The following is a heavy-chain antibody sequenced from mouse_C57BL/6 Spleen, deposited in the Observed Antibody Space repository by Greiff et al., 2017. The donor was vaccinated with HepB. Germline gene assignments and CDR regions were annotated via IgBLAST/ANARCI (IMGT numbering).Heavy chain of an antibody. D-gene: IGHD2-4*01. V-gene: IGHV1-61*01. CDR3: ARRYDYPFAY. J-gene: IGHJ3*01. CDR2: IYPSDSET. Sequence: VQLQQPGAELVRPGSSVKLSCKASGYTFTSYWMDWVKQRPGQGLEWIGNIYPSDSETHYNQKFKDKATLTVDKSSSTAYMQLSSLTSEDSAVFYCARRYDYPFAYWGQGTLVTVSA. CDR1: GYTFTSYW.